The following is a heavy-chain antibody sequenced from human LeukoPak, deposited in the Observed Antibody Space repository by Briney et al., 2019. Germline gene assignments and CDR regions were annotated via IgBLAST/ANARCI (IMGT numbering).Heavy chain of an antibody. Sequence: SVKVSCKASGGTFSSYAISWVRQAPGQGLEWMGRIMPIFGTANYAQKFQGRVTITTDESTSTAYMELSSLRSEDTAVYYCAMWLPSDAFDIWGQGTMVTVSS. CDR3: AMWLPSDAFDI. CDR1: GGTFSSYA. CDR2: IMPIFGTA. V-gene: IGHV1-69*05. J-gene: IGHJ3*02. D-gene: IGHD3-22*01.